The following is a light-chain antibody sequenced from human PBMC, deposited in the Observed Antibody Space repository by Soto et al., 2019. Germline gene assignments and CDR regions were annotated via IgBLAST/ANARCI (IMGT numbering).Light chain of an antibody. CDR2: DAS. CDR1: QGVSSY. V-gene: IGKV3-11*01. Sequence: NVLTQSPATLSLSPGERATLSCRASQGVSSYLGWYQQRPGQAPRLLLYDASNRATGIPARFSGSGSETDFTLTISSLEPEDFAVYYCQQRSDWPWTFGQGTKVDIK. J-gene: IGKJ1*01. CDR3: QQRSDWPWT.